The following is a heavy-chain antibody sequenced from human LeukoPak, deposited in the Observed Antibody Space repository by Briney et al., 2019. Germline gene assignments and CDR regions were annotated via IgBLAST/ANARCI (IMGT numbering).Heavy chain of an antibody. D-gene: IGHD1-26*01. Sequence: SETLSLTCTVSGGXISSSNYYWVWIRQPPGKGLEWIGSGYYSGSRYYNASLKSRVTISVDTSKNQFSLKLSSVTATDTAVYYCARLTYYGSYLDIWGQGTMVTVSS. CDR3: ARLTYYGSYLDI. CDR1: GGXISSSNYY. CDR2: GYYSGSR. J-gene: IGHJ3*02. V-gene: IGHV4-39*01.